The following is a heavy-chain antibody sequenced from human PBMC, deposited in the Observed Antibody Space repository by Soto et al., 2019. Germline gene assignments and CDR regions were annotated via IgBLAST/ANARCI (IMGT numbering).Heavy chain of an antibody. CDR2: ISRSGGSI. J-gene: IGHJ3*02. CDR3: AREVTADAFDI. Sequence: GGSLRLSCAASGFTFSSYDMNWVRQAPGTGPEWLSYISRSGGSICYADSVKGRFTISRDNAKNSLYLQMNSLRAEDTAVYYCAREVTADAFDIWGQGTMVTVSS. V-gene: IGHV3-48*03. CDR1: GFTFSSYD. D-gene: IGHD2-21*02.